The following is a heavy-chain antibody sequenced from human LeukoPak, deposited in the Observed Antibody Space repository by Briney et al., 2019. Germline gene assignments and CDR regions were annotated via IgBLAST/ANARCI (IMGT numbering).Heavy chain of an antibody. CDR3: ARDPSYDYYDSSGSY. CDR2: INPNSGGT. CDR1: GYTFTGYY. V-gene: IGHV1-2*02. J-gene: IGHJ4*02. Sequence: GASVKVSCKASGYTFTGYYMHWVRQALGQGLEWMGWINPNSGGTNYAQKFQGRVTMTRDTSISTAYMELSRLRSDDTAVYYCARDPSYDYYDSSGSYWGQGTLVTVSS. D-gene: IGHD3-22*01.